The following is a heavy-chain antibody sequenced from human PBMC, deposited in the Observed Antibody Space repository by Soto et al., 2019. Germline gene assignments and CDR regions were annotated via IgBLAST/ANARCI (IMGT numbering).Heavy chain of an antibody. Sequence: PGGSLRLSCAASGFTFSSYAMSWVRQAPGKGLEWVSVISSSGGSTYYADSVKGRFTISRDNSKTTLYPQMNSLRGEDTAVYYCAIGSEGWFGEFWHWRQGPLVTVS. CDR3: AIGSEGWFGEFWH. D-gene: IGHD3-10*01. J-gene: IGHJ4*02. CDR2: ISSSGGST. V-gene: IGHV3-23*01. CDR1: GFTFSSYA.